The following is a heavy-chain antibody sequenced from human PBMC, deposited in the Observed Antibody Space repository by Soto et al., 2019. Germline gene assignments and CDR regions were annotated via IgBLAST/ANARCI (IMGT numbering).Heavy chain of an antibody. D-gene: IGHD3-3*01. CDR1: GGTFSSYA. CDR2: IIPIFGTA. CDR3: ASGISYDFWSAVDY. J-gene: IGHJ4*02. Sequence: GASVKVSCKASGGTFSSYAISWVRQAPGQGLEWMGGIIPIFGTANYAQKFQGRVTITADESTSTAYMELSSLRSVDSAVYYCASGISYDFWSAVDYWGQGTLVTVSS. V-gene: IGHV1-69*13.